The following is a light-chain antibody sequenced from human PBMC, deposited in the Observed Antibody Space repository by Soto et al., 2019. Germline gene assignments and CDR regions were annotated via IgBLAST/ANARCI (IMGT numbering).Light chain of an antibody. Sequence: QSALTQPASVSGSPGQSITISCTGTSSDVGGYNYVSWYQQHPGKAPKLMMYEVSNRPSGVANRFSGSKSGNTASLTISGLRDEEEADYYCSSYTSSSADVFGTGTKLTVL. J-gene: IGLJ1*01. CDR1: SSDVGGYNY. CDR3: SSYTSSSADV. V-gene: IGLV2-14*01. CDR2: EVS.